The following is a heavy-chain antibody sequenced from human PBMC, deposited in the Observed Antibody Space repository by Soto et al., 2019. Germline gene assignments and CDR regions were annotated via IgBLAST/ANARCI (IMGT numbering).Heavy chain of an antibody. CDR1: CGSISGYY. Sequence: SETLSLTCNVSCGSISGYYWIWIRQSPGKGLEYIGYIYYRGSTNYNSSLKSRVTMSVDTSRNQFSLKMNSVTAADTAVYYCARQQLLPFYYALDVWGQGTTVTVSS. CDR2: IYYRGST. D-gene: IGHD1-26*01. CDR3: ARQQLLPFYYALDV. V-gene: IGHV4-59*01. J-gene: IGHJ6*02.